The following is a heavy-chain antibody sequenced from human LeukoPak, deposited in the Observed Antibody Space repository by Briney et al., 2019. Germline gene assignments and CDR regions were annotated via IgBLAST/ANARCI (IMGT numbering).Heavy chain of an antibody. D-gene: IGHD3-9*01. CDR3: AASTTAYYDILTGYYNLHYYYMDV. V-gene: IGHV3-23*01. CDR1: GFTFISYA. Sequence: GGSLRLSCAASGFTFISYAMSWVRQAPGKGLEWVSAISGSGGSTYYADSVKGRFTISRDNSKNTLYLQMNSLRAEDTAVYYCAASTTAYYDILTGYYNLHYYYMDVWGKGTTVTVSS. CDR2: ISGSGGST. J-gene: IGHJ6*03.